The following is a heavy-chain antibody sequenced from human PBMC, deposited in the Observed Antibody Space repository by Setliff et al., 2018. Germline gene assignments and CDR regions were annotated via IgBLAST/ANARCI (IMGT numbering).Heavy chain of an antibody. CDR1: GGSISSYY. J-gene: IGHJ6*04. V-gene: IGHV4-34*01. Sequence: SETLSLTCTVSGGSISSYYWSWIRQPPGKGLEWIGEINHSGSTNYNPSLKSRVTISVDTSKNQFSLKLSSVTAAYTAVYYCASNNFLPRGFGYYYGSVKMDVWGKGTTVTVSS. D-gene: IGHD3-10*01. CDR3: ASNNFLPRGFGYYYGSVKMDV. CDR2: INHSGST.